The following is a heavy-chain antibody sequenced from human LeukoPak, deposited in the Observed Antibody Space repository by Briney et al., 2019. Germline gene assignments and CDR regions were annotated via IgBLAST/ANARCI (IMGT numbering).Heavy chain of an antibody. CDR3: ARVTTGGYFDY. CDR1: GGSISSYY. V-gene: IGHV4-59*08. CDR2: IYYSGST. D-gene: IGHD4-11*01. J-gene: IGHJ4*02. Sequence: SETLSLTCTVSGGSISSYYWSWIRQPPGKGLEWIGYIYYSGSTNYNPSLKSRVTISVDTSKNQFSLKLSSVTAADTAVYYCARVTTGGYFDYWGQGTLVTVSS.